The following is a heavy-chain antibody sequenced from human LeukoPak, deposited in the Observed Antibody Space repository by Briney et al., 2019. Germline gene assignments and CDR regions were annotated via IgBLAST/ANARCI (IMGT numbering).Heavy chain of an antibody. D-gene: IGHD1-26*01. V-gene: IGHV3-30*02. J-gene: IGHJ6*03. CDR1: GFTFSSYG. CDR2: IRYDGHNK. Sequence: GGSLRLSCAASGFTFSSYGMHWVRQAPGKGLDWVAFIRYDGHNKYYADSVKGRFTISRDNSKNTLYLQMNSLRAEDTAVYYCARVTEVGVTGYYYYMDVWGKGTTVTISS. CDR3: ARVTEVGVTGYYYYMDV.